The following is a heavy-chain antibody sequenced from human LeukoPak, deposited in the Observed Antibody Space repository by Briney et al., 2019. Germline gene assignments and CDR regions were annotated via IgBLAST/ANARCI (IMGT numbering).Heavy chain of an antibody. CDR2: INSDGSTT. D-gene: IGHD1-26*01. CDR3: AKGVRWELPFDY. CDR1: GFTFISYW. Sequence: GGSLRLSCAASGFTFISYWMHWVRQAPGKGLVWVSRINSDGSTTSYAASVKGRFTISRDNSKNTLYLQMNSLRAEDTAVYYCAKGVRWELPFDYWGQGTLVTVSS. J-gene: IGHJ4*02. V-gene: IGHV3-74*01.